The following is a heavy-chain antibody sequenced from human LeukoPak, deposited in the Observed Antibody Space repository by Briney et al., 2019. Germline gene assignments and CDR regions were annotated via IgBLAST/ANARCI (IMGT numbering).Heavy chain of an antibody. CDR2: INSDGSST. CDR3: ARGDDFWSGYYWPFDY. J-gene: IGHJ4*02. Sequence: GGSLRLSRAASGFTFSSYWMHWVRQAPGKGLVWVSRINSDGSSTSYADSVKGRFTISRDNAKNTLYLQMNSLRAEDTAVYYCARGDDFWSGYYWPFDYWGQGTLVTVSS. D-gene: IGHD3-3*01. V-gene: IGHV3-74*01. CDR1: GFTFSSYW.